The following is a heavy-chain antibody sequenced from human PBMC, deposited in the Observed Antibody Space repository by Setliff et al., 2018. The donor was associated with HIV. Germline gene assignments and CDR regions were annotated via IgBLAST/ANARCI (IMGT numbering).Heavy chain of an antibody. CDR2: IYTSGST. D-gene: IGHD6-19*01. CDR1: GGSISGFY. CDR3: ARRNSGWYDAFDI. Sequence: SETLSLTCTVSGGSISGFYWSWIRQPAGKGLEWIGRIYTSGSTNYNPSLKSRVTISVDTSKNQFSLKLSSVTAADTAVYHCARRNSGWYDAFDIWGQGTMVTVSS. V-gene: IGHV4-4*07. J-gene: IGHJ3*02.